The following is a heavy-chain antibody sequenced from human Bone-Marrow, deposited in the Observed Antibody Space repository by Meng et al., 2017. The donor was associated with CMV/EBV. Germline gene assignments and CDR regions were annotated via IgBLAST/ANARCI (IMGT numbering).Heavy chain of an antibody. CDR2: VNHDGTK. Sequence: SETLSLTCAVYGPGGSNRNYYWNWIRQPPGKGLEWIGEVNHDGTKNYNPSLKSRVTISVDTSKNQFSLKLSSVTAADTAVYYCAKTHDYGGNSVLYYWGQGTLVTVSS. J-gene: IGHJ4*02. V-gene: IGHV4-34*01. D-gene: IGHD4-23*01. CDR3: AKTHDYGGNSVLYY. CDR1: GPGGSNRNYY.